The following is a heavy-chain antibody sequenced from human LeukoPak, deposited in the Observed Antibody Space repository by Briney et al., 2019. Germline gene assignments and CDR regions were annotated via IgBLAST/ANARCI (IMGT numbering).Heavy chain of an antibody. J-gene: IGHJ4*02. Sequence: NSSETLSLTCTVSGGSISSGGYYWSWIRQPPGKGLEWIGYIYHSGSTYYNPSLKSRVIISVDRSKNQFSLKLSSVTAADTAVYYCARGERGCSSTSCYTVDYWGQGTLVTVSS. CDR3: ARGERGCSSTSCYTVDY. V-gene: IGHV4-30-2*01. D-gene: IGHD2-2*02. CDR1: GGSISSGGYY. CDR2: IYHSGST.